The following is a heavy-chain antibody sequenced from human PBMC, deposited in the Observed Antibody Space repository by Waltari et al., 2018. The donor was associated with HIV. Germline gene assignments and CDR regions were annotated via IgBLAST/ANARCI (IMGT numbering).Heavy chain of an antibody. CDR3: ARHFRYSSSSDWFDP. D-gene: IGHD6-6*01. CDR2: IYLVDSDT. V-gene: IGHV5-51*01. CDR1: GYSFTSYW. Sequence: EVQLVQSGAEVKKPGESLKISCKGSGYSFTSYWIGWVRQMPGKGLAWMGIIYLVDSDTRYRPSFQDQVTLSADKSISTAYLQWSSLKASDTAMYYCARHFRYSSSSDWFDPWGQGTLVTVSS. J-gene: IGHJ5*02.